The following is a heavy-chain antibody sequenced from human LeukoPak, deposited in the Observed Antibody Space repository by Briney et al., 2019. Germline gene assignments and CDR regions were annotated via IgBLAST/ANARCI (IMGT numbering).Heavy chain of an antibody. CDR2: ISAYNGNT. Sequence: ASVKVSCKASGYTFTSYGISWVRQAPGQGLEWMGWISAYNGNTNYAQKLQGRVTMTTDTSTSTANIELRSLRSDDTAVYYCATEYYYARGSYVDFVYWGQGTRVMVSA. V-gene: IGHV1-18*04. D-gene: IGHD3-10*01. CDR3: ATEYYYARGSYVDFVY. CDR1: GYTFTSYG. J-gene: IGHJ4*02.